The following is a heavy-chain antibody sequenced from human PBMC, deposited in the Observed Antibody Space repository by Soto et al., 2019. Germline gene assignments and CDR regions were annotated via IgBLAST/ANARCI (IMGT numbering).Heavy chain of an antibody. Sequence: GGSLRLSCAASGFTFRRYDMNWVRQAPGKGLEWVSYIRNSGNSMSYADSVKGRFTISRDNAKNSLFLQMNSLRVEDTAVYYCARPAPWCTSSSCSWANYGMDVRGQGTTVTVSS. V-gene: IGHV3-48*03. CDR3: ARPAPWCTSSSCSWANYGMDV. CDR1: GFTFRRYD. CDR2: IRNSGNSM. D-gene: IGHD2-2*01. J-gene: IGHJ6*02.